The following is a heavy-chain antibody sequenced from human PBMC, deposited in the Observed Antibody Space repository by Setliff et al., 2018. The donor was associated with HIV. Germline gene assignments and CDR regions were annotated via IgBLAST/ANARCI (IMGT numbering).Heavy chain of an antibody. J-gene: IGHJ4*02. V-gene: IGHV1-18*01. CDR3: AATGSGGYVH. CDR1: GYTFTNYG. D-gene: IGHD5-12*01. Sequence: ASVKVSCKTSGYTFTNYGVSWVRQAPGQGLQWLGCINTYTGYTHYAKDLQARVTMTANTSTSTAYMYLRSLTSDDSAMYYCAATGSGGYVHWGQGTLVTVSS. CDR2: INTYTGYT.